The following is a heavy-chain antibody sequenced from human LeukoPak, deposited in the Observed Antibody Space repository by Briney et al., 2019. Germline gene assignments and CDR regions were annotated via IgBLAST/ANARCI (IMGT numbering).Heavy chain of an antibody. CDR2: IYYSGST. V-gene: IGHV4-59*01. CDR3: ARRYDSSGYFYFDY. Sequence: SETLSLTCTVSGGSISSYYWSWIRQPPGKGLEWIGYIYYSGSTNYNPSLKSRVTISVDTSKNQFSLKLSSVTAADTAVYYCARRYDSSGYFYFDYWGQGTLVTVSS. D-gene: IGHD3-22*01. CDR1: GGSISSYY. J-gene: IGHJ4*02.